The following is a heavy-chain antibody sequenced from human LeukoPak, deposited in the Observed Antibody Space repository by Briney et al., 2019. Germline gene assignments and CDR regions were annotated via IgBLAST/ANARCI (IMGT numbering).Heavy chain of an antibody. J-gene: IGHJ4*02. V-gene: IGHV3-11*03. Sequence: GGSLRLSCAASGFTFSDYYMSWIRQAPGKGLEWVSYISGSSTYTNYADSVKGRFTISRDNAKNPVYLQMMSLRAEDTAVYFCARTYCSRGSCYLDYWGQGTLVTVSS. CDR1: GFTFSDYY. D-gene: IGHD2-15*01. CDR2: ISGSSTYT. CDR3: ARTYCSRGSCYLDY.